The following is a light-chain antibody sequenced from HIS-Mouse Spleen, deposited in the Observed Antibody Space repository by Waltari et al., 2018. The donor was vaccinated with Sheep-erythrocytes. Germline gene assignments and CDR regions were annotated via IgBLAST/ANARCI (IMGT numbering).Light chain of an antibody. Sequence: EIVLTKPPATLTLTPGERATLPCRASQSVSSYLAWYQQKPGQAPRLLIYDASNRATGIPARVSGSGSGTDFTLTIGSLEPEAFAVYYCQQRSNWYTFGQGTTLEIK. J-gene: IGKJ2*01. CDR3: QQRSNWYT. V-gene: IGKV3-11*01. CDR2: DAS. CDR1: QSVSSY.